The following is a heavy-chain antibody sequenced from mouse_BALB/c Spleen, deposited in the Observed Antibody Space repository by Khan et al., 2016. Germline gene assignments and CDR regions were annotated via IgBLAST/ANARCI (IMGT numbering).Heavy chain of an antibody. D-gene: IGHD1-2*01. CDR1: GFDFSRYW. Sequence: EVKLLESGGGLVQPGGSLKLSCAASGFDFSRYWMSWVRQAPGKGLEWIGEINPDSSTINYTPSLKDKFIISRDNAKNTLYLQMSKVRSEDTDLXFGARLHYYGYMNYWGQGTTLTVSS. CDR3: ARLHYYGYMNY. V-gene: IGHV4-1*02. CDR2: INPDSSTI. J-gene: IGHJ2*01.